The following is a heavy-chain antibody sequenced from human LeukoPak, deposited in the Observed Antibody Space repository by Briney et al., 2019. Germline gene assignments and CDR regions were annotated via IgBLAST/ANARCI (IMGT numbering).Heavy chain of an antibody. V-gene: IGHV3-23*01. CDR2: ISNNGGYT. D-gene: IGHD3-9*01. CDR1: GFTFSSSA. CDR3: ARERRVILTGYPDY. J-gene: IGHJ4*02. Sequence: GGSLRLSCAASGFTFSSSAMSWVRQAPGKGLEWVSAISNNGGYTYYADSVQGRFTISRDNSKNTLYLQMNSLRAEDTAVYYCARERRVILTGYPDYWGQGTLVTVSS.